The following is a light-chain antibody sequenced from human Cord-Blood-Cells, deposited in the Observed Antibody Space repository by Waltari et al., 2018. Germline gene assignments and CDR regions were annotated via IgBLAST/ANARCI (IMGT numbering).Light chain of an antibody. J-gene: IGLJ2*01. CDR1: SSGFGAYNL. CDR2: EGS. CDR3: CSYAGSSTYVV. Sequence: QSALTQPAPMSGSPGQSVTISCTGTSSGFGAYNLSSWYQQHPGKAPKLMIYEGSKRPSGVSNRFSGSKSGNTASLTISGLQAEDEADYYCCSYAGSSTYVVFGGGTKLTVL. V-gene: IGLV2-23*01.